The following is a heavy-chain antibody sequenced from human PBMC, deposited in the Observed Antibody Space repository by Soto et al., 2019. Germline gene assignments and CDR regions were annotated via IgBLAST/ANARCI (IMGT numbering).Heavy chain of an antibody. CDR2: ISGRDGNI. CDR1: GFTFSDSF. V-gene: IGHV3-11*01. J-gene: IGHJ6*03. CDR3: ASDQGRNYMAV. Sequence: QVQLVESGGGLVKPGGSLRLSCAASGFTFSDSFMSWYRQTPGKGLEWFSYISGRDGNIYYADAVRGRFTISRDNAKNSVYLQLTRQRAEDTAVYYCASDQGRNYMAVWGKGTTVTVS.